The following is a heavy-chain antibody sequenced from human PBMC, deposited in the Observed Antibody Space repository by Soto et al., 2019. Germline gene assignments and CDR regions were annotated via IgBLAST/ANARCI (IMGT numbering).Heavy chain of an antibody. CDR2: ISSSGSII. Sequence: QVQLVVSGGGLVKPGGSLRISCAASGFTFSDYYISWIRQAPGKGLEWVSYISSSGSIIYYAASVKGRFTISRDNAKNSLYLQMNSLRAEDTAVYYCALAGYDSNYYAVTPLSAGHFWGQGTLVTVYS. J-gene: IGHJ4*02. D-gene: IGHD4-4*01. V-gene: IGHV3-11*01. CDR3: ALAGYDSNYYAVTPLSAGHF. CDR1: GFTFSDYY.